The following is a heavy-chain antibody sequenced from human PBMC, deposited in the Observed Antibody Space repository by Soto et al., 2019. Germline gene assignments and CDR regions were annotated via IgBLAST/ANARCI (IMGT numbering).Heavy chain of an antibody. Sequence: SETLSLTCTVSGGSISSYYWSWIRQPPGKGLEWIGYMYNTGSTIYNPSLNSRVTISVVTSKNQFSLKLNSVTAADTAVYYCASYLWGYCGADCYPLDVWGQGTTVTVSS. J-gene: IGHJ6*02. V-gene: IGHV4-59*01. CDR2: MYNTGST. CDR1: GGSISSYY. CDR3: ASYLWGYCGADCYPLDV. D-gene: IGHD2-21*02.